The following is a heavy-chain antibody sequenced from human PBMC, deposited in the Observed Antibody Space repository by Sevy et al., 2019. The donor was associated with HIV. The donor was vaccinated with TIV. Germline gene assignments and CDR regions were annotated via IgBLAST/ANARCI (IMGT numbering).Heavy chain of an antibody. J-gene: IGHJ1*01. CDR3: ANHYDSSGYYIFQH. CDR1: GGSITSHY. Sequence: SETLSLTCTVSGGSITSHYWSWIRQPPGKGLEWIGYIHYSGSTNYNPSLKSRVTISADTSKNQFSLRLSSVTAADAAVYYYANHYDSSGYYIFQHWGQGTLVTVSS. V-gene: IGHV4-59*11. CDR2: IHYSGST. D-gene: IGHD3-22*01.